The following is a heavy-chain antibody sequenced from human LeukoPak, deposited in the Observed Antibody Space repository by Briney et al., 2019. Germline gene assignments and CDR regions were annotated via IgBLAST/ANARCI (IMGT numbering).Heavy chain of an antibody. J-gene: IGHJ6*03. CDR1: GWSFNTYC. Sequence: PSKTLSLTCAVYGWSFNTYCWSWIRQSPGKGLEWIGEINDGGTTKYNPSLLSRVTISLDRSKNQFSLRLTSVTTTDTAVYYCARRWNYGRNYYIDVWGKGATVSVSS. V-gene: IGHV4-34*01. CDR3: ARRWNYGRNYYIDV. CDR2: INDGGTT. D-gene: IGHD1-7*01.